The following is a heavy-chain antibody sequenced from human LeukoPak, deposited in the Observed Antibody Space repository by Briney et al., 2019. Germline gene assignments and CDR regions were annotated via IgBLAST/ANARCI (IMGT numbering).Heavy chain of an antibody. Sequence: ASVKVSCKVSGYTLTELSMHWVRQAPGKGLEWMGGFDPEDGETIYAQKFQGRVTMTEDTSTDTAYMELSSLRSEDTAVYYCATDHYDSSGYYPFDYWGQGTLVTVSS. CDR2: FDPEDGET. D-gene: IGHD3-22*01. J-gene: IGHJ4*02. CDR1: GYTLTELS. V-gene: IGHV1-24*01. CDR3: ATDHYDSSGYYPFDY.